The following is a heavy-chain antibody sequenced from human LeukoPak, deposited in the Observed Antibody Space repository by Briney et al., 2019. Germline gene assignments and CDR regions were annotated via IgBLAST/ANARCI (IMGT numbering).Heavy chain of an antibody. CDR3: AKVGYSSSWNYYYYGMDV. D-gene: IGHD6-13*01. J-gene: IGHJ6*02. V-gene: IGHV3-66*01. CDR1: GFTVSSNY. Sequence: GGSLRLSCAASGFTVSSNYMSWVRQAPGKGLEWVSVIYSGGSTYYADSVKGRFTISRDNSKNTLFLQMTTLRAEDTGVYYCAKVGYSSSWNYYYYGMDVRGQGTTVTVSS. CDR2: IYSGGST.